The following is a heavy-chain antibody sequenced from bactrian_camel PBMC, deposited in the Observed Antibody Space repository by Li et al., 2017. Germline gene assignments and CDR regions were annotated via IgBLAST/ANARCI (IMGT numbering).Heavy chain of an antibody. J-gene: IGHJ4*01. Sequence: QVQLVESGGGSVEAGESLRLSCVGSDFSRYYMAWFREAPGKGREGVAFIDRGGATNYAWSVKDRFTISKDNVKNTLYLQMNNLEPEDTAMYFCAADSFNLQLARHYKYWGQGTQVTVS. D-gene: IGHD2*01. CDR3: AADSFNLQLARHYKY. V-gene: IGHV3S55*01. CDR2: IDRGGAT. CDR1: DFSRYY.